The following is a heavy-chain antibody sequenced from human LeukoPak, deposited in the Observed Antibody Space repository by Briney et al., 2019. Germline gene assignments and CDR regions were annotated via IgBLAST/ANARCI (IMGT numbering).Heavy chain of an antibody. CDR3: AREIARNVVVVAATNFDY. Sequence: ASVKVSCKASGYTFTGYYMHWVRQAPGQGLEWMGWINPNSGGTNYAQKFQGRVTMTRDTSISTAYMELSRLRSDDTAVYYCAREIARNVVVVAATNFDYWGQGTLVTVSS. J-gene: IGHJ4*02. CDR2: INPNSGGT. D-gene: IGHD2-15*01. CDR1: GYTFTGYY. V-gene: IGHV1-2*02.